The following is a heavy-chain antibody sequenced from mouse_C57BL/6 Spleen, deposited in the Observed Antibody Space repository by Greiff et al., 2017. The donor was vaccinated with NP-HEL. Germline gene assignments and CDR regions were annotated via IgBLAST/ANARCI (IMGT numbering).Heavy chain of an antibody. J-gene: IGHJ1*03. CDR3: TSSWED. D-gene: IGHD2-12*01. CDR2: IDPETGGT. Sequence: LQESGAELVRPGASVTLSCKASGYTFTDYDMHWVKQTPVHGLEWIGAIDPETGGTAYNQKFKGKAILTADKSSSTAYMELRSLTSEDSAVYYCTSSWEDWGTGTTVTVSS. CDR1: GYTFTDYD. V-gene: IGHV1-15*01.